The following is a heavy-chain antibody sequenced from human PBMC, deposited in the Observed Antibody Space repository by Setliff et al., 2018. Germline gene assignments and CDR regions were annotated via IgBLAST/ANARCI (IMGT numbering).Heavy chain of an antibody. J-gene: IGHJ4*02. CDR3: ARGGTFRYFDY. CDR2: IYTSWST. CDR1: GDSISSRTYY. D-gene: IGHD2-15*01. V-gene: IGHV4-61*09. Sequence: SETLSLTCTVSGDSISSRTYYWSWIRQPAGKGLEWIGHIYTSWSTIYNPSLKSRVTISVDTSKDQFSLKLSSVTAADTAVYYCARGGTFRYFDYWGQGTLVTSPQ.